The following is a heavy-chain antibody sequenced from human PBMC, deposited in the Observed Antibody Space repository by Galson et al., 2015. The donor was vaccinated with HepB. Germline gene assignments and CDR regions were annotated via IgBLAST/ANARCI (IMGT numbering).Heavy chain of an antibody. Sequence: SETLSLTCTVSGGSITNNYWSWIRQPPGKGLEWIGYIYYSGSTNYNPSLKSRVTISVDTSKNQFSMKLSSMTAADTAVYYCASSTGWYNWFDPWGQGTLVTVSS. J-gene: IGHJ5*02. D-gene: IGHD6-19*01. CDR3: ASSTGWYNWFDP. CDR1: GGSITNNY. CDR2: IYYSGST. V-gene: IGHV4-59*12.